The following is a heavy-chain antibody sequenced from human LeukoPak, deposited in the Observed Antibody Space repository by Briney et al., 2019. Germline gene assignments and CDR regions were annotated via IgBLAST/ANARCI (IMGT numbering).Heavy chain of an antibody. J-gene: IGHJ4*02. CDR2: IVPDTGGV. Sequence: ASVKVSCKTSRYTFTNYYVHWVRQAPGQGLEWMGYIVPDTGGVDYDQRFQGRVTMTRDKSISTVYMGLSSLKSDDTAVYYCATEDKYCSGGNCGKFWGQGTLVTVSS. D-gene: IGHD2-15*01. V-gene: IGHV1-2*02. CDR3: ATEDKYCSGGNCGKF. CDR1: RYTFTNYY.